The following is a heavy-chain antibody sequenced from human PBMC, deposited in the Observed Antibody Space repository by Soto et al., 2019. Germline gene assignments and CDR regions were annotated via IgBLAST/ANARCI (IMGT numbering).Heavy chain of an antibody. CDR3: ARAAPNYDFWSDYPKWFDH. J-gene: IGHJ5*02. Sequence: QVQLQESGPGLVKPSETLSLTCTVSGGSISSYYWSWIRQPPGKGLEWIGYIYYTGSTNYSPSFKSRVTISVDTSKNQFSLRLSSVTAADTAVYYCARAAPNYDFWSDYPKWFDHWGQGTLVTVSS. V-gene: IGHV4-59*13. CDR2: IYYTGST. D-gene: IGHD3-3*01. CDR1: GGSISSYY.